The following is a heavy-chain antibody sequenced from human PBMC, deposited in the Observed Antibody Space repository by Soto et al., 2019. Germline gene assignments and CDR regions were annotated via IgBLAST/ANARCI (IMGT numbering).Heavy chain of an antibody. D-gene: IGHD2-2*02. J-gene: IGHJ6*02. CDR1: GFTFSSYA. Sequence: PGGSLRLSCAASGFTFSSYAMSWVRQAPGKGLEWVSAISGSGGSTYYADSVKGRFTISRDNSKNTLYLQMNSLRAEDTAVYYCAKDVVPAAIPGHYGMDVWGQGTPVTVSS. V-gene: IGHV3-23*01. CDR2: ISGSGGST. CDR3: AKDVVPAAIPGHYGMDV.